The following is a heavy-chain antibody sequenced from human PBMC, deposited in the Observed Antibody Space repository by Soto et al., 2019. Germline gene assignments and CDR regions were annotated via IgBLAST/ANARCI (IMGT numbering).Heavy chain of an antibody. D-gene: IGHD3-10*01. CDR2: IRPDGSED. CDR3: ARSAPNYGLYYSYGMDV. Sequence: PGGSLRLSCAASGFTFSSYWMSWVRQAPGKGLEWVANIRPDGSEDYYVDSVKGRFTISRDNAKNSLYLQLSSLRAEDTAVYYCARSAPNYGLYYSYGMDVWGLGTTVTVS. V-gene: IGHV3-7*05. J-gene: IGHJ6*02. CDR1: GFTFSSYW.